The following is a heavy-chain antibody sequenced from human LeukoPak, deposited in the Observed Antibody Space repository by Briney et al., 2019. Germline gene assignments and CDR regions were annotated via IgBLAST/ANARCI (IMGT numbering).Heavy chain of an antibody. CDR3: AREGYCSGGSCARHFQH. Sequence: SETLSLTCTVSGGSITSYYWNWVRQSPGKGLEWIGSIYYSGSTNYNPSLKSRVTISVDTSKNQFSLKLSSVTAADTAVYYCAREGYCSGGSCARHFQHWGQGTLVTVSS. D-gene: IGHD2-15*01. V-gene: IGHV4-59*01. CDR2: IYYSGST. CDR1: GGSITSYY. J-gene: IGHJ1*01.